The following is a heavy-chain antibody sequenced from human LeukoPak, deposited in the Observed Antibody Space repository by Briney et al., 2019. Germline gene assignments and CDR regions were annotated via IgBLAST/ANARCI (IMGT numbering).Heavy chain of an antibody. V-gene: IGHV3-23*01. Sequence: PGGSLRLSCAASGFTFSNSWMHWVRQAPGKGLEWVSSISGSGGSTYYADSVKGRFTISRDNSKNTLYLQMNSLRAEDTAVYYCANLDYGDQRGRIDYWGQGTLVTVSS. J-gene: IGHJ4*02. D-gene: IGHD4-17*01. CDR3: ANLDYGDQRGRIDY. CDR1: GFTFSNSW. CDR2: ISGSGGST.